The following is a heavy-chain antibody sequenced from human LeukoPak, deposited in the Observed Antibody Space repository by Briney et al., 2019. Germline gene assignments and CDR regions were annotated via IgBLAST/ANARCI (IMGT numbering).Heavy chain of an antibody. D-gene: IGHD4-17*01. CDR1: GGSCSGYY. CDR3: ARGSTVTSFDY. J-gene: IGHJ4*02. CDR2: INHSGST. V-gene: IGHV4-34*01. Sequence: SETLSLTCAVYGGSCSGYYWSWIRQPPGKGLEGSGEINHSGSTNYNPSLKSRVTISVDTSKNQFSLKLSSVTAADTAVYYCARGSTVTSFDYWGQGTLVTVSS.